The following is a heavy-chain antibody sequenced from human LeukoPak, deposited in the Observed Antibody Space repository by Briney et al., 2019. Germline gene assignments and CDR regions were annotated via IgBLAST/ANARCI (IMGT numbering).Heavy chain of an antibody. J-gene: IGHJ4*02. CDR3: ARGGRTVLDY. Sequence: SETQSLTCTVSGGSISSYYWSWIRQPPGKGLEWIGYIYYSGSTNYSPSLKSRVTISVGTSKNQFSLKLSSVTAADTAVYYCARGGRTVLDYWGQGTLVTVSS. V-gene: IGHV4-59*01. D-gene: IGHD3/OR15-3a*01. CDR2: IYYSGST. CDR1: GGSISSYY.